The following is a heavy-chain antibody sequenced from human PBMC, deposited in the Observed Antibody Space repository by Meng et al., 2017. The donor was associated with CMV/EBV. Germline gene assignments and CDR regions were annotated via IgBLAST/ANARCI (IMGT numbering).Heavy chain of an antibody. CDR2: IGTVGDT. J-gene: IGHJ4*02. D-gene: IGHD3-3*01. CDR3: ARKRVDLETYGACDY. CDR1: GFTFSTYD. Sequence: GESLKISCTASGFTFSTYDFHWVRQPTGKGLEWVSSIGTVGDTYSIGSVKGRFIISREDAKNSVYLQMNGLRDGDTALYYCARKRVDLETYGACDYWGQGTLVTVSS. V-gene: IGHV3-13*01.